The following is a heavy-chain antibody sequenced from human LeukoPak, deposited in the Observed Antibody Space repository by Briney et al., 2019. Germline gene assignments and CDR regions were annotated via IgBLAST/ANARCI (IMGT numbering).Heavy chain of an antibody. CDR1: GGSFSGYY. Sequence: LSLTCAVYGGSFSGYYWSWIRQPPGKGLEWISHITWSGSTIFYADSVKGRFTISRDSAKNSLYLQMSSLRDEDTAVYYCARDAGNSGYGMGVWGQGTTVTVSS. D-gene: IGHD5-12*01. V-gene: IGHV3-11*04. CDR3: ARDAGNSGYGMGV. J-gene: IGHJ6*02. CDR2: ITWSGSTI.